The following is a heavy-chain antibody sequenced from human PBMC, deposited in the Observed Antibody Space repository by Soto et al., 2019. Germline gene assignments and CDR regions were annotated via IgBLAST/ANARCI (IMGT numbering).Heavy chain of an antibody. J-gene: IGHJ5*02. CDR2: IGSSSSYI. CDR3: ARVYSAENWFDP. D-gene: IGHD2-21*01. Sequence: EVQLVESGGGPVKPGGSLRLSCAASGFSFSIYTMNWVRQAPGKGLEWVSSIGSSSSYIYYADSVKGRFTISRDNAKNSLYLQMNSLRVEDTAVYYCARVYSAENWFDPWGQGTLVTVSS. V-gene: IGHV3-21*01. CDR1: GFSFSIYT.